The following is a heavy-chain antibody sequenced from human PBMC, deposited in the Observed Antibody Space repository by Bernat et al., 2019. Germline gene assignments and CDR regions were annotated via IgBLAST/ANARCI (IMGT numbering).Heavy chain of an antibody. D-gene: IGHD3-16*02. CDR3: ASGVITFGGVIVDDYYYYGMDV. V-gene: IGHV1-69*06. Sequence: QVQLVQSGAEVTKPGSSVKVSCKASGGTFSSYAISWVRQAPGQGLEWMGGIIPIFGTANYAQKFQGRVTITADKSTSTAYMELSSLRSEDTAVYYCASGVITFGGVIVDDYYYYGMDVWGQGTTVTVSS. CDR2: IIPIFGTA. CDR1: GGTFSSYA. J-gene: IGHJ6*02.